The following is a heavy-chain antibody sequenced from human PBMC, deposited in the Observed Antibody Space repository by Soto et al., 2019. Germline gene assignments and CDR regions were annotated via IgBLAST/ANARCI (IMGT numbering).Heavy chain of an antibody. CDR3: ARNLNGYGNWDY. D-gene: IGHD1-1*01. J-gene: IGHJ4*02. CDR1: GCTLRSYW. V-gene: IGHV3-74*01. CDR2: IDGSGSNT. Sequence: GGSLRLSCAASGCTLRSYWMHWVRQAPGGGLVWVSRIDGSGSNTFYADSVKGRFTISRDNAKNTLYLQMNNLSPEDTAVYYCARNLNGYGNWDYWGQGNLVTVSS.